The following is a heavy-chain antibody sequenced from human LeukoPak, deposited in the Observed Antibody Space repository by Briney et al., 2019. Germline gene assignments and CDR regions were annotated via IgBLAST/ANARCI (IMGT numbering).Heavy chain of an antibody. CDR3: ATGVGWLLAHQMSYYYYGMDV. V-gene: IGHV1-24*01. D-gene: IGHD3/OR15-3a*01. Sequence: ASVKVSCKVPGYTLTELSMHWVRQAPGKGLEWMGGFDPEDGETIYAQKFQGRVTMTEDTSTDTAYMELSSLRSEDTAVYYCATGVGWLLAHQMSYYYYGMDVWGQGTTVTVSS. CDR2: FDPEDGET. J-gene: IGHJ6*02. CDR1: GYTLTELS.